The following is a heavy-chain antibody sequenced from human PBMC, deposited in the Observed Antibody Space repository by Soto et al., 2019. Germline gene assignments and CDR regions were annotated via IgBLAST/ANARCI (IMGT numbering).Heavy chain of an antibody. D-gene: IGHD2-2*01. Sequence: GGSLRLSCAASGFTFSSYSMNWVRQAPGKGLEWVSYISSSSSTIYYADSVKGRFTISRDNAKNSLYLQMNSLRAEDTAVYYCARSLRGTFGAAAMNYWGQGTLVTVSS. CDR2: ISSSSSTI. CDR3: ARSLRGTFGAAAMNY. CDR1: GFTFSSYS. J-gene: IGHJ4*02. V-gene: IGHV3-48*01.